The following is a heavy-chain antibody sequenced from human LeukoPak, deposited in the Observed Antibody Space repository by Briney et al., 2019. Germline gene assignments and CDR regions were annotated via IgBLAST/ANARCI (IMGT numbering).Heavy chain of an antibody. D-gene: IGHD1-14*01. CDR3: ARVDHGLFDY. V-gene: IGHV3-13*01. J-gene: IGHJ4*02. CDR1: GFTFSSYD. Sequence: GGSLRLSCAASGFTFSSYDMHWVRQATGKGLEWVSAICTAGDTYYPGSVKGRFTISRENTKNSLYLQMNGLRAGDTAVYYGARVDHGLFDYWGQGTLVTVSS. CDR2: ICTAGDT.